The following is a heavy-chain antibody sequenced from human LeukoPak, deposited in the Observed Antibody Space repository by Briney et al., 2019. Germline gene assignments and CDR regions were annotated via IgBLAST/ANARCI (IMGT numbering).Heavy chain of an antibody. J-gene: IGHJ6*03. CDR1: GFTFSNYG. CDR3: ARAISPYSSGWQLTFYYYYYYMDV. D-gene: IGHD6-19*01. V-gene: IGHV3-23*01. Sequence: GGSLRLSCAASGFTFSNYGLSWVRQAPGKGLEWVSGITGSGGSTYYADSVKGRFTISRDNSKNTLYLQMNSLRAEDTAIYYCARAISPYSSGWQLTFYYYYYYMDVWGKGTTVTVSS. CDR2: ITGSGGST.